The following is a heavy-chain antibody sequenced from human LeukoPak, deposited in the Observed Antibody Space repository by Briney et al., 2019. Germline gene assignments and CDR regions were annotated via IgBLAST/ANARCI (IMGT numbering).Heavy chain of an antibody. CDR3: ARAPFLEWTPHYYYYYYMDV. CDR1: GYTFTSYG. J-gene: IGHJ6*03. D-gene: IGHD3-3*02. V-gene: IGHV1-18*01. Sequence: ASVKVSCKASGYTFTSYGISWVRQAPGQGLEWMGWISAYNGNTNYAQKLQGRVTMTTDTSTRTAYMELRSLRSDDTAVYYCARAPFLEWTPHYYYYYYMDVWGKGTTVTVSS. CDR2: ISAYNGNT.